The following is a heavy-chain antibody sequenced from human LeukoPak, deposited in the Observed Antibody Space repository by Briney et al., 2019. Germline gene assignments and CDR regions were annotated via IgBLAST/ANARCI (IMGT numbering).Heavy chain of an antibody. CDR1: GFTFSSYA. CDR3: AKPRTTVTTPFDP. D-gene: IGHD4-17*01. CDR2: LSGSGGST. J-gene: IGHJ5*02. V-gene: IGHV3-23*01. Sequence: GGSLRLSCAASGFTFSSYAMSWVRQAPGKGLEWVSSLSGSGGSTYYADSVKGRFPIARDNSKNTLYLQMNSLRAEDTAVYYCAKPRTTVTTPFDPWGQGTLVTVSS.